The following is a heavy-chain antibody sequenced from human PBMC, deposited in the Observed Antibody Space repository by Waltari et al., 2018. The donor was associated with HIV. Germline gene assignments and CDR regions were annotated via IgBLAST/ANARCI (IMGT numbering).Heavy chain of an antibody. CDR1: GYTFTAYY. V-gene: IGHV1-2*06. CDR3: ARDSYYYDSSGFFPDF. D-gene: IGHD3-22*01. J-gene: IGHJ4*02. Sequence: QVQLVQSGAEVKKPGASVKVSCKPSGYTFTAYYMHWVRQAPGQGLEWMGRINLNSGDTNYGQKFQGRVTMTRDTSISTAYMELSRLRSDDTAVYYCARDSYYYDSSGFFPDFWGQGTLVTVSS. CDR2: INLNSGDT.